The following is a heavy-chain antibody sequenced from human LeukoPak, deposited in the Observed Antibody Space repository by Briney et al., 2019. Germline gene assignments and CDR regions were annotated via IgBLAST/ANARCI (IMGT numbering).Heavy chain of an antibody. J-gene: IGHJ4*02. Sequence: WGSLRLSCAASGFTFSSYSMNWVRQVPGKGLEWVSSISSSSSYIYYADSVKGRFTISRDNAKNSLYLQMNSLRAEDTAVYYCAKALSRIAAAGTNWGQGTLVTVSS. V-gene: IGHV3-21*01. CDR3: AKALSRIAAAGTN. CDR1: GFTFSSYS. CDR2: ISSSSSYI. D-gene: IGHD6-13*01.